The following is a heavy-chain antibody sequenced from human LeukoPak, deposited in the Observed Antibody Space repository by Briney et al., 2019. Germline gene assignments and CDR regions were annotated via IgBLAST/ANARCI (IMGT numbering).Heavy chain of an antibody. CDR3: ARGGYYYDSSGYHPDY. D-gene: IGHD3-22*01. V-gene: IGHV3-33*01. CDR2: IWYDGSNK. Sequence: PGGSLRLSCAASGFTFSSYGMHWVRQAPGKGLEWLAVIWYDGSNKYYADSVKGRFTISRDNSKNTLYLQMNSLRAEDTAVYYCARGGYYYDSSGYHPDYWGQGTLVTVSS. CDR1: GFTFSSYG. J-gene: IGHJ4*02.